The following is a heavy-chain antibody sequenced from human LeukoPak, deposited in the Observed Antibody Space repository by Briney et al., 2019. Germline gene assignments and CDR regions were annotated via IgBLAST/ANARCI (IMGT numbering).Heavy chain of an antibody. D-gene: IGHD5-12*01. J-gene: IGHJ3*02. CDR3: ARVKSEWLRWDAFDI. CDR2: MNPNSGNT. Sequence: ASVKVSCKTSGYTFTSYDINWVRQATGQGLEWMGWMNPNSGNTGYAQKFQGRVTMTRNTSISTAYMELSSLRSVDTAVYYCARVKSEWLRWDAFDIWGQGTMVTVSS. V-gene: IGHV1-8*01. CDR1: GYTFTSYD.